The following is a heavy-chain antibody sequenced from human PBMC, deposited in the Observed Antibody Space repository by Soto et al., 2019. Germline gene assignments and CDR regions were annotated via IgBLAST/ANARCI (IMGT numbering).Heavy chain of an antibody. V-gene: IGHV4-30-2*01. CDR2: IYHTGST. CDR1: GGSISSGGYS. D-gene: IGHD3-10*01. CDR3: ARDNTGSLDS. Sequence: NPSETLSLTCAVSGGSISSGGYSWSWIRQPPGKGLEWIGFIYHTGSTYYNPSLESRVTISVDRSKNQLYLRLSSVTAADTAVYYCARDNTGSLDSRGQGTLVTVSS. J-gene: IGHJ5*01.